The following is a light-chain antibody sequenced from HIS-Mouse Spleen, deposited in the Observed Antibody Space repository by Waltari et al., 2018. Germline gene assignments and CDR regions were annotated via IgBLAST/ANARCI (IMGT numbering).Light chain of an antibody. V-gene: IGLV3-10*01. CDR2: EDS. J-gene: IGLJ2*01. Sequence: SYELTQPPSVSGSPGQTARNPCSGDALPKKYPYWYQQKSGQAPVLVIYEDSKRPSGIPERFSGSSSGTMATLTISGAQVEDEADYYCYSTDSSGNHRVFGGGTKLTVL. CDR3: YSTDSSGNHRV. CDR1: ALPKKY.